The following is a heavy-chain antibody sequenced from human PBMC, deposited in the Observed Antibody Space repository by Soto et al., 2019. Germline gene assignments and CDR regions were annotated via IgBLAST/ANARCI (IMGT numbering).Heavy chain of an antibody. J-gene: IGHJ4*02. CDR1: GYTFNTYF. CDR2: ISPYNGNT. Sequence: HVQLVQSGGELKKPGASVKVSCNTSGYTFNTYFISWVRQAPGQGLEWMGWISPYNGNTKYGEKSQGRATRTTNTFTGTAYMELRTLSFDDTAVYYCARDPSTSFDYWGQGTLATFSS. CDR3: ARDPSTSFDY. D-gene: IGHD2-2*01. V-gene: IGHV1-18*01.